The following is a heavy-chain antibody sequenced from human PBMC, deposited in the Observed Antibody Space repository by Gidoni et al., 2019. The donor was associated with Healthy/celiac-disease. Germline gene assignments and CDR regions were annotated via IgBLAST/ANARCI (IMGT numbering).Heavy chain of an antibody. J-gene: IGHJ6*02. V-gene: IGHV4-59*01. D-gene: IGHD3-10*01. CDR3: ARVREGYGSGSSVGYYGMDV. Sequence: VQLQESGPPLLKPSQTLYPTCTASAGCISRYYWSWIRQPPGKGLEWIGNIYYTGSTNYNPPRKSRVTISVDTSKNQFSLKLSSVTAADTAVYYCARVREGYGSGSSVGYYGMDVWGQGTTVTVSS. CDR2: IYYTGST. CDR1: AGCISRYY.